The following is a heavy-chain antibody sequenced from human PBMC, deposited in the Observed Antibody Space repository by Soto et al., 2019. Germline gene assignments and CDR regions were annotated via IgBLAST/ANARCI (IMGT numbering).Heavy chain of an antibody. CDR1: GYTFTTYA. CDR2: INPASGHT. V-gene: IGHV1-3*01. D-gene: IGHD1-26*01. Sequence: QVQLVQSGAEVKKPGASVKVSCKASGYTFTTYALHWVRQAPGQRPEWMGWINPASGHTKYSKKFQDRVTITRDTSASTGYMELSSLRSVDTAVYYCGRSVVGATGEILYNDMDVWGQGTTVTVSS. J-gene: IGHJ6*02. CDR3: GRSVVGATGEILYNDMDV.